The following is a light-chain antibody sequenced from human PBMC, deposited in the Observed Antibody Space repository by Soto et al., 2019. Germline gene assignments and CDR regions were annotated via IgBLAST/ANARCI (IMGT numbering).Light chain of an antibody. CDR2: DVS. V-gene: IGLV2-8*01. Sequence: QSALTQPPSASGSPGQSVTISCTGSSSDVGGYNYVSWYQRHPGKAPKLMIYDVSKRPSGVPDRFSGSKSGNTASLTVSGLQAEDEADYYCSSYAGSNIVVFGGGTQLTVL. CDR1: SSDVGGYNY. CDR3: SSYAGSNIVV. J-gene: IGLJ2*01.